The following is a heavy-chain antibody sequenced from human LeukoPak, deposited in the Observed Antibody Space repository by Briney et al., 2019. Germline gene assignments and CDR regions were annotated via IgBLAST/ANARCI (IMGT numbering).Heavy chain of an antibody. CDR1: GYTFIGHY. CDR2: INPNSGGT. D-gene: IGHD3-10*01. V-gene: IGHV1-2*02. J-gene: IGHJ4*02. CDR3: ARGRREVYKYGSGTFKFGENFFDS. Sequence: ASVKVSCKASGYTFIGHYMRWVRQAPGQGLEWMGWINPNSGGTKYAQKFQGRVTITRDTSTSTAYMELRRLRSDDTAPYYCARGRREVYKYGSGTFKFGENFFDSWGQGTLVTVSS.